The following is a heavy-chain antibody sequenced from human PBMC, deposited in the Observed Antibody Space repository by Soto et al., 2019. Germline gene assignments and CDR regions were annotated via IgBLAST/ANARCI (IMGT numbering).Heavy chain of an antibody. Sequence: QVQLVQSGAEVKKPGASVRLSCKPSGYTFSSFGITWVRQAPGQGLEWMGWINTDNGDTNYAKNFQGRVTMTTDTSTNTAYMELRSLRYDDTGVYYCARVSTAAGTGEIDKWGQGTPVTVSS. CDR3: ARVSTAAGTGEIDK. CDR1: GYTFSSFG. V-gene: IGHV1-18*01. CDR2: INTDNGDT. D-gene: IGHD6-13*01. J-gene: IGHJ4*02.